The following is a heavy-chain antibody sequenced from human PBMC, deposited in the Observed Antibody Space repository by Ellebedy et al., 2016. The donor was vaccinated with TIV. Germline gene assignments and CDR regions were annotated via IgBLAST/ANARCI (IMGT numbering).Heavy chain of an antibody. CDR3: ARDRPVDSWLVLGMDV. CDR2: ISSSSSYI. D-gene: IGHD6-19*01. CDR1: GFTFSSYS. J-gene: IGHJ6*02. Sequence: GGSLRLXXAASGFTFSSYSMNWVRQAPGKGLEWVSSISSSSSYIYYADSVKGRFTISRDNAKNSLYLQMNSLRAEDTAVYYCARDRPVDSWLVLGMDVWGQGTTVTVSS. V-gene: IGHV3-21*04.